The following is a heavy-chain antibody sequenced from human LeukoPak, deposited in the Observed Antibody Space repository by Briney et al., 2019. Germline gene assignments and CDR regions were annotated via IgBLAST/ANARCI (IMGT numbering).Heavy chain of an antibody. Sequence: GASVTVSCKPSGYTFTGYYMHWLRQAPGQGLEWMGRINPNSGGTNYAQKFQGRVTMTRDTSISTAYMELSRLRSDDTAVYYCARSSGWSRGFSGGDYWGQGTLVTVSS. CDR3: ARSSGWSRGFSGGDY. D-gene: IGHD6-19*01. J-gene: IGHJ4*02. V-gene: IGHV1-2*06. CDR2: INPNSGGT. CDR1: GYTFTGYY.